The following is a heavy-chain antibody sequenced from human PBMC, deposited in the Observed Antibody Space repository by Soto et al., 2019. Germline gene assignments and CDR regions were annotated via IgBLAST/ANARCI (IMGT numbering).Heavy chain of an antibody. D-gene: IGHD6-19*01. J-gene: IGHJ5*02. Sequence: ASVKVSCKASGYTFTSYGISWVRQAPGQGLEWMGWISAYNGNTTYAQKLQGRVTMTTDTSTSTAYMELRSLRSDDTAVYYCGRSQQWLVGRWFDPWGQGTLVTVSS. CDR2: ISAYNGNT. CDR1: GYTFTSYG. V-gene: IGHV1-18*01. CDR3: GRSQQWLVGRWFDP.